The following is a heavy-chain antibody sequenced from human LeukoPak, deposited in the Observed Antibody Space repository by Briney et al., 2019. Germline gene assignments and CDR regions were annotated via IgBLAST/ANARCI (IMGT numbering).Heavy chain of an antibody. CDR1: GVSISSYC. CDR3: ARHGSVLYYMGGDRLRFDT. V-gene: IGHV4-59*08. J-gene: IGHJ3*02. D-gene: IGHD3-3*01. Sequence: SETLSLTCTVSGVSISSYCWSWIRQPPGKGLEWIGYIYYSGSTNYNPSLKSRVTISVDTSKNQFSLLLISVIAADTAVYYCARHGSVLYYMGGDRLRFDTWGQGTMVT. CDR2: IYYSGST.